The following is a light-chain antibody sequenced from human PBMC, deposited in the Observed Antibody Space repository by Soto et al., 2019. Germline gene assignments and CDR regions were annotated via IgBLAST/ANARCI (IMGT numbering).Light chain of an antibody. Sequence: EIVMTQSPATLSVSPGERATLSCRASQSVSSNLAWYQQKPGQAPRLLIYGASTRATGIPARFSGSGSGKDFTLPISSLQSEDFAFYYCQQYNNWPWTFGQGTKV. V-gene: IGKV3-15*01. J-gene: IGKJ1*01. CDR3: QQYNNWPWT. CDR1: QSVSSN. CDR2: GAS.